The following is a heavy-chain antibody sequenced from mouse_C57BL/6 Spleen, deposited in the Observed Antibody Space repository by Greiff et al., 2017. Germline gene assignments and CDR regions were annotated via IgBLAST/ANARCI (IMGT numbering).Heavy chain of an antibody. D-gene: IGHD2-5*01. CDR1: GYAFSSSW. V-gene: IGHV1-82*01. Sequence: QVQLQQSGPELVKPGASVKISCKASGYAFSSSWMNWVKQRPGKGLEWIGRIYTGDGDNNYNGKFKGKATLTADKSSSTAYMQLSSLTSEDSAVYFCARSILYSNPFAYWGQGTLVTVSA. CDR3: ARSILYSNPFAY. J-gene: IGHJ3*01. CDR2: IYTGDGDN.